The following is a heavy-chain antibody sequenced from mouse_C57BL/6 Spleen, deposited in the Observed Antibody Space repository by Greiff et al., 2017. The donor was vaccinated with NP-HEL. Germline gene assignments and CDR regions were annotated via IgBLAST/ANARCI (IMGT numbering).Heavy chain of an antibody. CDR3: TSYYGSLFDY. D-gene: IGHD1-1*01. CDR1: GFNIKDDY. J-gene: IGHJ2*01. V-gene: IGHV14-4*01. Sequence: EVKLMESGAELVRPGASVKLSCTASGFNIKDDYMHWVKQRPEQGLEWIGWIDPENGDTEYASKFQGKATITADTSSNTAYLQLSSLTSEDTAVYYCTSYYGSLFDYWGQGTTLTVSS. CDR2: IDPENGDT.